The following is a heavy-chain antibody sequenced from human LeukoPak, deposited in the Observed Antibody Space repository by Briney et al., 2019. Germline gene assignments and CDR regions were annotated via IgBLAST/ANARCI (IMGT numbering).Heavy chain of an antibody. CDR1: GFTFSSSS. J-gene: IGHJ4*02. D-gene: IGHD3-10*01. CDR3: ASGQYYYGSGHDY. Sequence: PGGSLRLSCAASGFTFSSSSMNWVRQAPEKGLEWVSYISTSGGTIYYADSVKGRFTISRDNAKNSLYLQMDSLRAEDTAVYYCASGQYYYGSGHDYWGQGTLVTVSS. V-gene: IGHV3-48*01. CDR2: ISTSGGTI.